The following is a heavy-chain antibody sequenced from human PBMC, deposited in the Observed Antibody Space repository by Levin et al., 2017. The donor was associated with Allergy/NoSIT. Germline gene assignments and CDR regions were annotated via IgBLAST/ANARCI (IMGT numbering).Heavy chain of an antibody. Sequence: GGSLRLSCAASGFTLSSYEMNWVRQAPGTGLEWISYISSSSSSMYYVDSVKGRFTISRDNAKNSLCLQMHSLRAEDTAVYFCARATSSWYPIDYWGQGTLVNVSS. CDR2: ISSSSSSM. V-gene: IGHV3-48*03. J-gene: IGHJ4*02. D-gene: IGHD6-13*01. CDR3: ARATSSWYPIDY. CDR1: GFTLSSYE.